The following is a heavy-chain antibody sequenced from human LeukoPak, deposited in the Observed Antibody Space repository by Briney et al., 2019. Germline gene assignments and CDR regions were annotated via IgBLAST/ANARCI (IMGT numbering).Heavy chain of an antibody. Sequence: GESLKISCKGSGYRFTSYWIGWVRQMPGKGLEWMGIIYPDDSDTRYSPSFQGQVTISADRSITTAYLQWRSLKASDTAMYYCSRLDSSGYYASEYWGQGTLVTFSS. D-gene: IGHD3-22*01. J-gene: IGHJ4*02. CDR2: IYPDDSDT. V-gene: IGHV5-51*01. CDR3: SRLDSSGYYASEY. CDR1: GYRFTSYW.